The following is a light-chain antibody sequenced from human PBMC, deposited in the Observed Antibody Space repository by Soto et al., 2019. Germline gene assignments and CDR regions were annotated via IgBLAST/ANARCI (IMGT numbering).Light chain of an antibody. J-gene: IGLJ2*01. CDR1: SSDVGSYNL. CDR3: CSYAGSSTSHVV. V-gene: IGLV2-23*02. Sequence: QSALTQPASVSGSPGQSITISCTGTSSDVGSYNLVSWYQQHPGKAPKLMIYEVSKRPSGVSNRFSSSKSGNTASLTISGLQAEDEADYYCCSYAGSSTSHVVFGGGTKLTVL. CDR2: EVS.